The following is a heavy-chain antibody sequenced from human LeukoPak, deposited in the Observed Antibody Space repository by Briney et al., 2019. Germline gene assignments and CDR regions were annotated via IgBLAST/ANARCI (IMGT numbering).Heavy chain of an antibody. D-gene: IGHD3-22*01. CDR2: ISGSGGST. CDR1: GFTFSSYA. Sequence: PGGSLRLSCAASGFTFSSYAMSWVRQAPGKGLEWVSAISGSGGSTYYADSVKGRFTISRDNSKNTLYLQMNSLRAEDTAVYYCAKGLYYYDSSGYYHTEYYFDYWGQGTLVTVSS. V-gene: IGHV3-23*01. CDR3: AKGLYYYDSSGYYHTEYYFDY. J-gene: IGHJ4*02.